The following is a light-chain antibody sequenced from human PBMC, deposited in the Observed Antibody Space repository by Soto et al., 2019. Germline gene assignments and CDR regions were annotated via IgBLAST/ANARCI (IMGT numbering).Light chain of an antibody. CDR3: SSFTSTTAYV. J-gene: IGLJ1*01. CDR1: SSVVGSHDL. Sequence: QSVLTQPASVSGSPGQSIAISCTGTSSVVGSHDLVSWYQQQSGKVPKLIIYDVSSRPSGVSNRFSGSKSGNTASLTISGLQAEDEADYYCSSFTSTTAYVFGTGTKVTDL. CDR2: DVS. V-gene: IGLV2-14*02.